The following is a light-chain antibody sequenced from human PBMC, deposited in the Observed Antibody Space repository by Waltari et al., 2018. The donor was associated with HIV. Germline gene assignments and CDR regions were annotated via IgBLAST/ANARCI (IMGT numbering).Light chain of an antibody. CDR3: QQYYSSPWN. V-gene: IGKV4-1*01. J-gene: IGKJ3*01. CDR2: WAS. CDR1: QSVLFSSNNKNH. Sequence: DIVMTQSPAPLAVSLGERATINCKSSQSVLFSSNNKNHLAWYQQKPGQPPRLLIYWASTRESGVPDRFSGSGSGTDFTLTISSLQAEDVAVYYCQQYYSSPWNFGPGTKVDI.